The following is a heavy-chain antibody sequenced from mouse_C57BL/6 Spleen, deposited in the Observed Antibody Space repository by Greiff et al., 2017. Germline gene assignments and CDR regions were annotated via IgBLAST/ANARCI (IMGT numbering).Heavy chain of an antibody. CDR3: ARLAGSSSFDY. Sequence: VQLQQSGPELVKPGASVKISCKASGYAFSSSWMNWVKQRPGKGLEWIGRIDPGDGDTNYNGKFKGKATLTADKSSSTAYMQRSSLTSEDSAVYFCARLAGSSSFDYWGQGTTLTVSS. CDR2: IDPGDGDT. V-gene: IGHV1-82*01. J-gene: IGHJ2*01. D-gene: IGHD1-1*01. CDR1: GYAFSSSW.